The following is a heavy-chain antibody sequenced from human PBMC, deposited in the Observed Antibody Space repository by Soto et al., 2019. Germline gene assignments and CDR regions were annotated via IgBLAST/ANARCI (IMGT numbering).Heavy chain of an antibody. V-gene: IGHV3-66*01. D-gene: IGHD3-16*02. J-gene: IGHJ5*02. Sequence: EVQLVESGGDLVQPGGSLRLSCVASGFTVSSNYMSWVRQAPGKGLEWVSVLYSGGNTYYADSVKGRFTFSRDNSQNTLYLQMNSLRAEDTAVYYCARARYTANWYDHWGQGTLVTVSS. CDR3: ARARYTANWYDH. CDR2: LYSGGNT. CDR1: GFTVSSNY.